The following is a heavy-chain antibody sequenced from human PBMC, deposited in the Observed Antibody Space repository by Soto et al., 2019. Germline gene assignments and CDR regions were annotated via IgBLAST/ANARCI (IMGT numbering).Heavy chain of an antibody. CDR2: IDWDDDK. CDR3: ARIYSSSSRGDAFDI. D-gene: IGHD6-6*01. CDR1: GFSLSTSGMC. V-gene: IGHV2-70*01. Sequence: SGPTLVNPTQTLTLTCTFSGFSLSTSGMCASWIRQPPGKALEWLALIDWDDDKYYSTSLKTRLTISKDTSKNQVVLTMTNMDPVDTATYYCARIYSSSSRGDAFDIWGQGTMVTVSS. J-gene: IGHJ3*02.